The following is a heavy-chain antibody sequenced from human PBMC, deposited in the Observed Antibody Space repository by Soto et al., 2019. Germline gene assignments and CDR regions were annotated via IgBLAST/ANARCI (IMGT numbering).Heavy chain of an antibody. D-gene: IGHD3-16*01. CDR2: IYPYYSDT. CDR1: GYSFTTYW. Sequence: GESLKISCKASGYSFTTYWISWVRQMPVKGLEFMGIIYPYYSDTRYSPSFQGHVTISSYNSITTSYLQLSSLKASDTAIYYFARQGGTVWQTYYGMDVWGQGTTVTVSS. CDR3: ARQGGTVWQTYYGMDV. V-gene: IGHV5-51*01. J-gene: IGHJ6*02.